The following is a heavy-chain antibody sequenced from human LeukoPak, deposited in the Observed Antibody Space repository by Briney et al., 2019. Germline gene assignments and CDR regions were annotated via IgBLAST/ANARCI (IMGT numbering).Heavy chain of an antibody. CDR3: ARLNKPGWFDP. CDR2: IYYNGNT. D-gene: IGHD1-14*01. Sequence: SETLSLTCTVSGGSISSSTYYWGWLRQPPGKGLEWLGNIYYNGNTYYNPSLKSRLTISIDTSNNQFSLRLTSLTAADTAVYYCARLNKPGWFDPWGQGTLVTVSS. J-gene: IGHJ5*02. CDR1: GGSISSSTYY. V-gene: IGHV4-39*01.